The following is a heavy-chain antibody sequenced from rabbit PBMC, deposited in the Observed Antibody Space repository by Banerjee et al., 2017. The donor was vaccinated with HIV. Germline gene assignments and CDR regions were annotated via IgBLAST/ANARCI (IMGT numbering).Heavy chain of an antibody. CDR3: ARDPGAWGDFNL. V-gene: IGHV1S45*01. Sequence: QEQLVESGGGLVQPEGSLTLTCKASGSDISSNAMCWVRQAPGKGLELIACINTSSGNTVYASWAKGRFTISKTSSTTVTLQMTSLTAADTATYFCARDPGAWGDFNLWGQGTLVTVS. D-gene: IGHD4-1*01. CDR1: GSDISSNA. CDR2: INTSSGNT. J-gene: IGHJ4*01.